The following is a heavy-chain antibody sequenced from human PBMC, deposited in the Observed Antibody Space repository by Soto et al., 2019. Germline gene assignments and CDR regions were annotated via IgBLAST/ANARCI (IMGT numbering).Heavy chain of an antibody. CDR1: GYSFTSYW. Sequence: PGESLKISCKGSGYSFTSYWISWVRQMPGKGLEWMGRIDPSDSYTNYSPSFQGHVTISADKSISTAYLQWSSLKASDTAMYYCARHFMPGTTLWAFDIWGQGTMVTVSS. CDR2: IDPSDSYT. D-gene: IGHD1-1*01. J-gene: IGHJ3*02. V-gene: IGHV5-10-1*01. CDR3: ARHFMPGTTLWAFDI.